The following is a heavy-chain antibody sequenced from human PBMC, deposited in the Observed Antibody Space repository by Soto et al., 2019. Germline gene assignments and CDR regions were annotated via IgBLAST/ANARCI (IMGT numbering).Heavy chain of an antibody. CDR1: GGSISSYY. CDR2: IYYSGST. J-gene: IGHJ4*02. Sequence: SETLSLTCTVSGGSISSYYWSWIRQPPGKGLEWIGYIYYSGSTNYNPSLKSRVTISVDTSKNQFSLKLSSVTAADTAVYYCARGGAGSGSYYDYWGQGTLVTVSS. V-gene: IGHV4-59*01. CDR3: ARGGAGSGSYYDY. D-gene: IGHD1-26*01.